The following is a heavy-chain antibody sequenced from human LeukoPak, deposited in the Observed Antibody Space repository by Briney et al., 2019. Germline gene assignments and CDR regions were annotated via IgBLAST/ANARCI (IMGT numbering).Heavy chain of an antibody. J-gene: IGHJ4*02. V-gene: IGHV4-39*01. CDR2: IYYSGST. CDR3: ARLRRWLRNFDY. Sequence: ESGPGLVKPSETLSLTCTVSGGSISSSSYYWGWIRQPPGKGLEWIGSIYYSGSTYYNPSLKSRVTISVDTSKNQFSLKLSSVTAADTAVYYCARLRRWLRNFDYWGQGTLVTVSS. D-gene: IGHD5-24*01. CDR1: GGSISSSSYY.